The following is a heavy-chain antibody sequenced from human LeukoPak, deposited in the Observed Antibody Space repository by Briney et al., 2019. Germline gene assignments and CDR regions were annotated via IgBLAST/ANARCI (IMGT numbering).Heavy chain of an antibody. Sequence: GGSLRLSCAASGFTFSSYAMSWVRQAPGKGLEWVSAISGSGGSTYYADSVKGQFTISRDNSKNTLYLQMNSLRAEDTAVYYCAKDAEMATITSGDYWGQGTLVTVSS. D-gene: IGHD5-12*01. CDR2: ISGSGGST. CDR1: GFTFSSYA. J-gene: IGHJ4*02. CDR3: AKDAEMATITSGDY. V-gene: IGHV3-23*01.